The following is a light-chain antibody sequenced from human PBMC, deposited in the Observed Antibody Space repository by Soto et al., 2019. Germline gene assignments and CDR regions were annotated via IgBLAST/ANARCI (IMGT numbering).Light chain of an antibody. CDR1: NSDVGDYNY. CDR2: DVS. CDR3: SSYTSSSTVL. V-gene: IGLV2-14*01. Sequence: QSALTQPASVSGSPGQSITISCTGTNSDVGDYNYVSWYQQHPGKAPQLMIYDVSNRPSGVSNRFSGSKSGNTASLIISGLQAEDEADYYCSSYTSSSTVLFGGGTKLTVL. J-gene: IGLJ2*01.